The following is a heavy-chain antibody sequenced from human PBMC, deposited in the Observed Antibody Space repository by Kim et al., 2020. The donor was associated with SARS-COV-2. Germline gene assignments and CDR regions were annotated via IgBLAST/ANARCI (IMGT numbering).Heavy chain of an antibody. CDR3: AQDGGEYSSGWYPLY. Sequence: DSVKGRDTISRDNSKNTLYLQMNSLRAEDTAVYYCAQDGGEYSSGWYPLYWGQGTLVTVSS. J-gene: IGHJ4*02. D-gene: IGHD6-19*01. V-gene: IGHV3-23*01.